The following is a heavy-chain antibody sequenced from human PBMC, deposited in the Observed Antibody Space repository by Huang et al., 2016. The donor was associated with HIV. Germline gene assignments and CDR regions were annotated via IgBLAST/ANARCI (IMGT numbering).Heavy chain of an antibody. CDR1: GGTFSSNA. CDR2: IIPILGTA. D-gene: IGHD3-22*01. V-gene: IGHV1-69*01. J-gene: IGHJ4*02. Sequence: QVQMVQSGAEVKKPGSSVKVSCKASGGTFSSNAITWVRQAPGQGLEWVGGIIPILGTASYTQKFQGRVTITADESTSTAYMQLSSLRSEYTAVYYCAREFYYDSTGYYFDYWGQGTLVTVSS. CDR3: AREFYYDSTGYYFDY.